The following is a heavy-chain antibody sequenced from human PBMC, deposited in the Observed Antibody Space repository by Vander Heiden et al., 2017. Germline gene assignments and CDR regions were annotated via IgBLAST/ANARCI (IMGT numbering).Heavy chain of an antibody. J-gene: IGHJ4*02. V-gene: IGHV3-15*01. Sequence: EVQLVESGGGLVEPGGSLRLSCAASGFTFSNVWMSWVRQAPGKGLEWVGRIKSKAHGGTTDYAAPVKGRFTVSRDDSKSTLYLQMNSLETEDTAVYDGVREPHFEYWGQGTLVTVS. CDR2: IKSKAHGGTT. CDR1: GFTFSNVW. D-gene: IGHD1-1*01. CDR3: VREPHFEY.